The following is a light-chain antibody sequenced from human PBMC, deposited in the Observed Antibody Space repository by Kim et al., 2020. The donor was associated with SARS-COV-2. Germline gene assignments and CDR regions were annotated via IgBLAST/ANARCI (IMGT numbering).Light chain of an antibody. Sequence: DIQMTQSPSTLSASVGDRVTITCRASQSISTWLAWYQQKPGKAPKLLIYKASSLESGVPSRFSGSGSGTEFSLTISSLQPDEFATYYCQLYNSYSRTFGQGTKVDIK. CDR2: KAS. CDR3: QLYNSYSRT. CDR1: QSISTW. V-gene: IGKV1-5*03. J-gene: IGKJ1*01.